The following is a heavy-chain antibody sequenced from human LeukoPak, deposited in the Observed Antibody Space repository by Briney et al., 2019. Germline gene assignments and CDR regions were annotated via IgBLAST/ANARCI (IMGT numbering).Heavy chain of an antibody. CDR2: IKQDGSEK. CDR1: GFTFSNYW. Sequence: GGSLRLSCAASGFTFSNYWMTWVRQAPGKGLEWVANIKQDGSEKYYVDFVKGRFTISRDDAKNSLYLQMNSLRVEDMAVYYCARVPSSSGWYPDYWGQGTLVTVSS. D-gene: IGHD6-19*01. V-gene: IGHV3-7*01. J-gene: IGHJ4*02. CDR3: ARVPSSSGWYPDY.